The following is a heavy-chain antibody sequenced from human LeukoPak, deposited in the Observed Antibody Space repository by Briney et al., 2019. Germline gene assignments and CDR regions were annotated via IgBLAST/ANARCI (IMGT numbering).Heavy chain of an antibody. J-gene: IGHJ4*02. CDR3: ARGTMIAH. Sequence: ASVKVSCKASGGTFSSYAISWVRQAPGQGLEWMGRIIPILGIANYAQKFQGRVTITADKSTSTAYMELRGLRSEDTAVYYCARGTMIAHWGQGTLVTVSS. CDR2: IIPILGIA. CDR1: GGTFSSYA. V-gene: IGHV1-69*04. D-gene: IGHD3-22*01.